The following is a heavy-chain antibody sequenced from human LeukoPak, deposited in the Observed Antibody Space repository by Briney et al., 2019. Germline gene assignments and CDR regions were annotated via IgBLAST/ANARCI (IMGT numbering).Heavy chain of an antibody. Sequence: PSETLSLTCTVSGYSISSGYYWGWIRQPPGKGLEWIGSIYHSGSTYYNPSLKSQVTISVDTSKNQFSLKLSSVTAADTAVYYCARAQERWLRWFDPWGQGTLVTVSS. D-gene: IGHD5-24*01. V-gene: IGHV4-38-2*02. CDR2: IYHSGST. CDR3: ARAQERWLRWFDP. CDR1: GYSISSGYY. J-gene: IGHJ5*02.